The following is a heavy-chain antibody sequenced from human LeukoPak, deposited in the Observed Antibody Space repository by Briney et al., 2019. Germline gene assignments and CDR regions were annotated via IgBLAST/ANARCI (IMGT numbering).Heavy chain of an antibody. CDR3: ARAIDY. V-gene: IGHV3-30-3*01. Sequence: GGSLRLSCAASGFTFSSYAMHWVRQAPGKGLEWVAVISYDGSNKYYADSVKGRFTISRDNSKNTLYLQMNSLRAEDTAVYYCARAIDYWGQGTLVTVSS. CDR1: GFTFSSYA. CDR2: ISYDGSNK. J-gene: IGHJ4*02.